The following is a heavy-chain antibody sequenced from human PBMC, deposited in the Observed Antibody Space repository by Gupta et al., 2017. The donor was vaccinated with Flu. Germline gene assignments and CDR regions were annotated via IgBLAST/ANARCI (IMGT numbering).Heavy chain of an antibody. J-gene: IGHJ4*02. CDR3: AKDPSVAAVYYFDY. CDR1: GFTFSTYA. D-gene: IGHD6-13*01. CDR2: ISRDGSDK. Sequence: QVQLVESGGGVVQPGGSLRLSCAASGFTFSTYAMHWVRQAPGKGLEWVAVISRDGSDKHHADSVKGRFTISRDNSKSTLYLQMNSLRTEDTAVYYCAKDPSVAAVYYFDYWGQGTLVTVSS. V-gene: IGHV3-30*18.